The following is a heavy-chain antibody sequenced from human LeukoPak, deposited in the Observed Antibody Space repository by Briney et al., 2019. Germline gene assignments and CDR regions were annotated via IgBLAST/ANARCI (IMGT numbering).Heavy chain of an antibody. J-gene: IGHJ4*02. D-gene: IGHD1-7*01. V-gene: IGHV3-21*01. CDR1: GFTFSSYS. CDR2: ISSSSSYI. Sequence: PGGSLRLSCAASGFTFSSYSMNWVRQAPGKGLEWVSSISSSSSYIYYADSVKGRFTISRDNAKNSLYLQMNSLRAEDTAVYYCASSGFEETTFDYWGQGTLVTVSS. CDR3: ASSGFEETTFDY.